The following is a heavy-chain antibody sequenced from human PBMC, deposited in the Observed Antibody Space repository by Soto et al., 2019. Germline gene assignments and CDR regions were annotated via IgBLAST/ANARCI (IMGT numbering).Heavy chain of an antibody. CDR1: GFSFSNAW. J-gene: IGHJ6*02. CDR3: TTGSVEGV. CDR2: IKRKIDGEKT. Sequence: EVQLVESGGGLVKPGGSLRLSCAASGFSFSNAWMNWVRQAPGKGLEWVGRIKRKIDGEKTDYAAPVKGRFTISRDDSKNTLSPQMNSLKADDTAVYYCTTGSVEGVWGQGTTVTVSS. V-gene: IGHV3-15*07.